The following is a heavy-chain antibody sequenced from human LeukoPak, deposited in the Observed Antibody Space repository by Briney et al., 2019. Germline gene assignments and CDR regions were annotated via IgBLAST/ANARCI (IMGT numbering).Heavy chain of an antibody. CDR2: IYPGDSDT. Sequence: GESLKISCKGSGYSFTSYWIGWVRQMPGKGLEWMGIIYPGDSDTRYSPSFQGQVTISADKSTSTAYLQWSSLKASDTAMYYCASSYDSSGYYYVDDAFDIWGQGTMVTVSS. V-gene: IGHV5-51*01. CDR1: GYSFTSYW. CDR3: ASSYDSSGYYYVDDAFDI. J-gene: IGHJ3*02. D-gene: IGHD3-22*01.